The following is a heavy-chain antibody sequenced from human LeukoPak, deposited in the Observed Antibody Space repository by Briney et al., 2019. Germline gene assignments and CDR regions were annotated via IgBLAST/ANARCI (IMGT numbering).Heavy chain of an antibody. CDR1: GYTLTELS. CDR3: ATAANSRTYYDILTGYQPEPQFDY. D-gene: IGHD3-9*01. V-gene: IGHV1-24*01. CDR2: FDPEDGET. J-gene: IGHJ4*02. Sequence: WASVNVSCKVSGYTLTELSMHWVRQAPGKGLEWMGGFDPEDGETIYAQKFQGRVTMTEDTSTDTAYMELSSLRSEDTAVYYCATAANSRTYYDILTGYQPEPQFDYWGQGTLVTVSS.